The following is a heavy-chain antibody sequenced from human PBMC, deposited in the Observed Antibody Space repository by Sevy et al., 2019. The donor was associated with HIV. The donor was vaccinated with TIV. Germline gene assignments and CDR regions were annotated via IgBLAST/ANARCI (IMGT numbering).Heavy chain of an antibody. CDR2: MNSHGSSI. J-gene: IGHJ4*02. CDR1: GFTFSSYW. D-gene: IGHD6-13*01. V-gene: IGHV3-74*01. CDR3: AREAAGTDYFDY. Sequence: GSLRLSCAASGFTFSSYWMHWVRQAPGKGLVWVSRMNSHGSSISYADSVKGRFTISRDNAKNTLYLQMNSLRAEDTAVYYCAREAAGTDYFDYWGQGTLVTVSS.